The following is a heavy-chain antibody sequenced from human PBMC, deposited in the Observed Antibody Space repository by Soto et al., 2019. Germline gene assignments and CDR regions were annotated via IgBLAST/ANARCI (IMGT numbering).Heavy chain of an antibody. D-gene: IGHD2-21*01. CDR1: GGSLTDHY. CDR2: VYYSGAT. Sequence: QVQLQESGPGLVKPSETLSLTCTVAGGSLTDHYWNWFRQSPGRGLQWIGYVYYSGATSYNPSLTSRFTMTVDTSKNQFSLKLRSVTAADTAVYFCARGNDWKSSTFDIWGQGTMVSVSS. CDR3: ARGNDWKSSTFDI. J-gene: IGHJ3*02. V-gene: IGHV4-59*11.